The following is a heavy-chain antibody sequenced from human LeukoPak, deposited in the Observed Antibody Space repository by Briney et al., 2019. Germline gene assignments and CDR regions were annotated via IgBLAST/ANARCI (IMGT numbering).Heavy chain of an antibody. CDR2: IWYDGSNK. J-gene: IGHJ4*02. Sequence: GRSLILSCAASGFTFSTYGMHWVRQAPGKGLEWVAVIWYDGSNKYYADSVKGRFTISRDNSKNTLYLQMNSLRAEDTAVYYCARGTRGIVLAGEFFDYWGQGTLVTVSS. D-gene: IGHD6-19*01. CDR3: ARGTRGIVLAGEFFDY. CDR1: GFTFSTYG. V-gene: IGHV3-33*01.